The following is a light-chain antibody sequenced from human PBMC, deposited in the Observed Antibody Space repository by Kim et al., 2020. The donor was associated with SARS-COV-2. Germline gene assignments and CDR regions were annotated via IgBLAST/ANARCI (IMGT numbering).Light chain of an antibody. V-gene: IGLV2-8*01. CDR2: EVS. CDR3: SSYAGSNIFYV. Sequence: SVTISCTGTSSDVGGYNYVSWYQQHPGKAPKLMIYEVSKRPSGVPDRFSGSKSGNTASLTVSGLQAEDEADYYCSSYAGSNIFYVFGTGTKVTV. J-gene: IGLJ1*01. CDR1: SSDVGGYNY.